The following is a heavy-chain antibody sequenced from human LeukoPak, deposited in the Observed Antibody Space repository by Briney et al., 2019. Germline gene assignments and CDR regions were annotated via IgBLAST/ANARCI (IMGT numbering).Heavy chain of an antibody. V-gene: IGHV1-2*02. CDR2: INPNSGGT. CDR3: ATRHGYYFDY. Sequence: ASVKVSCKASGYTFTGYYMHWVRQAPGQGLEWMGWINPNSGGTNYAQKFQGRVTMTRDTSISTAYMELSSLRSEDTAVYYCATRHGYYFDYWGQGTLVTVSS. J-gene: IGHJ4*02. CDR1: GYTFTGYY. D-gene: IGHD4-17*01.